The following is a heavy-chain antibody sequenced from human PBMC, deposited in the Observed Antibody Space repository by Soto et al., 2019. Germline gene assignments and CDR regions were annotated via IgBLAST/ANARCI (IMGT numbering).Heavy chain of an antibody. CDR2: ISSSSSYI. CDR3: ARDRNVVVVAATEPEDDAFDI. CDR1: GFTFSSYS. J-gene: IGHJ3*02. Sequence: PGGSLRLSCAASGFTFSSYSMNWVRQAPGKGLEWVSSISSSSSYIYYADSVKGRFTISRDNAKNSLYLQMNSLRDEDTAVYYCARDRNVVVVAATEPEDDAFDIGGQGTMVTVS. V-gene: IGHV3-21*01. D-gene: IGHD2-15*01.